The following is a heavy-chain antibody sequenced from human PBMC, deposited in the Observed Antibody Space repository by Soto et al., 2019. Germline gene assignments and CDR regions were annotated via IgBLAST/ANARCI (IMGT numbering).Heavy chain of an antibody. V-gene: IGHV5-51*01. Sequence: GESLKISCKGSGYSFTSYWIGWVRQMPGKGLEWMGIIYPGDSDTRYSPSFQGQVTISADKSISTAYLQWSSLKASDTAMYYCVTRSSWDYYYYYGMDVWGQGSTDTVSS. CDR2: IYPGDSDT. D-gene: IGHD6-13*01. J-gene: IGHJ6*02. CDR1: GYSFTSYW. CDR3: VTRSSWDYYYYYGMDV.